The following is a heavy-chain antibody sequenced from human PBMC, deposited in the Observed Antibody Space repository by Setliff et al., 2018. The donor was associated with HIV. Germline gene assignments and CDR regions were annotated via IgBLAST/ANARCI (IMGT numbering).Heavy chain of an antibody. Sequence: ASVKVSCKAAGYAFISYAIHWVRQAPGQRLEWMGWINGGTGNTKYSQKFQGRVTITRDTSANVVYMELSSLRSEDTAIYYCARGRGPSRFDYWGQGTLVTVSS. CDR1: GYAFISYA. CDR2: INGGTGNT. J-gene: IGHJ4*01. V-gene: IGHV1-3*01. CDR3: ARGRGPSRFDY.